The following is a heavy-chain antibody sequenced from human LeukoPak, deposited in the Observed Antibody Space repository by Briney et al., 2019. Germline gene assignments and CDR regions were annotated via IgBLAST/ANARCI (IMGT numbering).Heavy chain of an antibody. D-gene: IGHD5-18*01. J-gene: IGHJ5*02. CDR2: INYSGSS. CDR1: GDSISSDY. V-gene: IGHV4-59*01. CDR3: ARVGGYSYGFVSWSFDP. Sequence: SETLSLTCIVSGDSISSDYWSWIRQSPGKGLEWIGYINYSGSSEYKHSLKSRVTMSVDTSKNQFSLKLSSVTAADTAVYYCARVGGYSYGFVSWSFDPWGQGTLVTVSS.